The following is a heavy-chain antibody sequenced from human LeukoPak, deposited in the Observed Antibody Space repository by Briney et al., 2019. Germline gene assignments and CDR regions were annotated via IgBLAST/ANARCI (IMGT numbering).Heavy chain of an antibody. CDR2: IIPILGIA. CDR1: GGGFSSYT. Sequence: SVKVSCKASGGGFSSYTISCVRQAPGQGLEWMGRIIPILGIANYAQKFQGRVTITADKSTSTAYMELSSLRSEDTAVYYCARVGASTTLDYWGQGTLVTVSS. V-gene: IGHV1-69*02. D-gene: IGHD1-26*01. CDR3: ARVGASTTLDY. J-gene: IGHJ4*02.